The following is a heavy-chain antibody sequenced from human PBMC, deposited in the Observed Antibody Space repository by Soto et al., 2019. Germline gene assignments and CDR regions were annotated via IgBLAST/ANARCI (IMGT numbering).Heavy chain of an antibody. CDR3: ARISSWPHYYYYGMDV. CDR2: INAGNGNT. V-gene: IGHV1-3*01. D-gene: IGHD6-13*01. CDR1: GYTFTSYA. J-gene: IGHJ6*02. Sequence: QVQLVQSGAEVKKPGASVKVSCKASGYTFTSYAMHWVRQAPGQRLEWMGWINAGNGNTKYSQKFQGRVTITRDTSASTAYMELSSLRSEDTAVYYCARISSWPHYYYYGMDVWGQGTTVTVSS.